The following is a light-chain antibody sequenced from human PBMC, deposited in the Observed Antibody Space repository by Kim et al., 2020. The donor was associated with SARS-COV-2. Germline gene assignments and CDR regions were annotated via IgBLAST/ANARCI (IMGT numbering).Light chain of an antibody. J-gene: IGLJ2*01. V-gene: IGLV3-1*01. CDR1: NLADKS. CDR3: QAWDSSTAI. CDR2: RDT. Sequence: SVAPGKTANITSSGGNLADKSASWYQQKPGQSPVLVIYRDTKRPSGIPERFSGSNSGNTATLTISGTQATDEADYYCQAWDSSTAIFGGGTQLTVL.